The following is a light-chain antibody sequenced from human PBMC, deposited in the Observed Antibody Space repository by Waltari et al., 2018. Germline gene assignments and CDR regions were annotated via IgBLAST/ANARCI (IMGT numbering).Light chain of an antibody. CDR1: SSDVGGYNY. Sequence: QSALTQPASVSGSPGQSITISCTGTSSDVGGYNYVAWYQQHPGKAPKLMIYDVSDRPSGASNRFSVSKSGNTASLTISGLQSEDEADYYCSSYTSSSTYVFGTGTKVTVL. CDR2: DVS. V-gene: IGLV2-14*01. CDR3: SSYTSSSTYV. J-gene: IGLJ1*01.